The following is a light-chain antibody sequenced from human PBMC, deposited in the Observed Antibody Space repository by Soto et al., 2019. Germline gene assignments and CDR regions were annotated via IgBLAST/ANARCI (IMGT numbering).Light chain of an antibody. CDR3: CSYAGSYTFYV. CDR2: DVS. J-gene: IGLJ1*01. Sequence: QSALTQPRSVSGSPGQSVTISCTGTSSDVGYYNYVSWYQQHPGTAPKLMIYDVSMRLSGVPDHFSGSKSGNTASLTISGLQAEDEADYYCCSYAGSYTFYVFGTGTKVTVL. CDR1: SSDVGYYNY. V-gene: IGLV2-11*01.